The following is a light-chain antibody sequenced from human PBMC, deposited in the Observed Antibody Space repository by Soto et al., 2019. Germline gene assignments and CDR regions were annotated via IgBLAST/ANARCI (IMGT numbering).Light chain of an antibody. CDR2: DAS. V-gene: IGKV1-5*01. CDR3: QQYNSWT. Sequence: DIQMTQSPSTLSASVGERVTITCRASQSISSWLAWYQQKPGKAPKLLIYDASSFDSGGPSRFSGSGSGTEFTLTISSLQPDDFATYYCQQYNSWTFGQGTKVEIK. CDR1: QSISSW. J-gene: IGKJ1*01.